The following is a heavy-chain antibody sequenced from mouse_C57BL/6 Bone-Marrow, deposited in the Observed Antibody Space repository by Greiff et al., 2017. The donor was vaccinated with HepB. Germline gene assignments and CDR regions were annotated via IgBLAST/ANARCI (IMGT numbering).Heavy chain of an antibody. CDR2: ISYDGSN. CDR3: ARGFWAWFAY. CDR1: GYSITSGYY. Sequence: EVQLVESGPGLVKPSQSLSLTCSVTGYSITSGYYWNWIRQFPGNKLEWMGYISYDGSNNYNPSLKNRTSITRDTSKNQFFLKLNSVTTEDTATYYCARGFWAWFAYWGQGTLVTVSA. V-gene: IGHV3-6*01. J-gene: IGHJ3*01.